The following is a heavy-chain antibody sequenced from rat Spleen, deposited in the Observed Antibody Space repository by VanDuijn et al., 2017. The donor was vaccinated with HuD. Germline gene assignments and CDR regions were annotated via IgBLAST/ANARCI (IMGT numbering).Heavy chain of an antibody. Sequence: EVQLVESDGGLVQPGRSLKLSCAASGFTFSNYGMAWIRQAPGKGLEWVASISNTGGSIDYPDSVKGRFTISRHNTQNTLYLQMNSLRSEDTATYYCTTQSSYGAYWGQGTLVTVSS. V-gene: IGHV5-31*01. CDR2: ISNTGGSI. J-gene: IGHJ3*01. CDR3: TTQSSYGAY. CDR1: GFTFSNYG. D-gene: IGHD1-2*01.